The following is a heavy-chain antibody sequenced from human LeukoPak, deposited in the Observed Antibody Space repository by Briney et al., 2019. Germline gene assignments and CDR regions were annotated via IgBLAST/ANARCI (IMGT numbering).Heavy chain of an antibody. CDR2: ISYDGSNK. V-gene: IGHV3-30-3*01. D-gene: IGHD3-9*01. CDR3: ARSYYDILTGYSYYYGMDV. J-gene: IGHJ6*02. Sequence: GGSLRLSYAVSGFTFSIYAMQGVRQAPGKGLEWVAVISYDGSNKYYADSVKGRFTISRDNSKNTLYLQMNSLRAEDTAVYYCARSYYDILTGYSYYYGMDVWGQGTTVTVSS. CDR1: GFTFSIYA.